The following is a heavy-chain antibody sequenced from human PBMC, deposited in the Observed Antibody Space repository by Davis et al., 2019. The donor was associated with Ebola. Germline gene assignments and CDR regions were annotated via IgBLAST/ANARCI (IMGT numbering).Heavy chain of an antibody. CDR1: GYTFTSYY. V-gene: IGHV1-46*01. J-gene: IGHJ3*01. Sequence: AASVKVSCKASGYTFTSYYMHWVRQAPGQGLEWMGIINPSDGNTNYAQKFQGRVTMTRDTSTTTVYMELSSLRSEDTAVYYRARDDTGYSSNLGRFRDHPFDLWGQGTMVTVSS. CDR2: INPSDGNT. D-gene: IGHD4-11*01. CDR3: ARDDTGYSSNLGRFRDHPFDL.